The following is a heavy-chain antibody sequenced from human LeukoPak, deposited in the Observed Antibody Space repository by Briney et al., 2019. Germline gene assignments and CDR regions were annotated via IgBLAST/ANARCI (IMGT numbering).Heavy chain of an antibody. CDR3: ATRPPGESYVPYFDF. CDR1: GDSVSSGIYY. D-gene: IGHD3-16*01. Sequence: PSETLSLTCTVSGDSVSSGIYYWRWIRQPPGKGLEWIGYISYSGSTNYNPSLKSRVTISVDTSKNQFSLKVTSVTAADTAVYYCATRPPGESYVPYFDFWGQGTLVTVSS. CDR2: ISYSGST. J-gene: IGHJ4*02. V-gene: IGHV4-61*01.